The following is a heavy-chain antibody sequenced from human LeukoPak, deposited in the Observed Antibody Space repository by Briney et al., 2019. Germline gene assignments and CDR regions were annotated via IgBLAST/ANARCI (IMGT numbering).Heavy chain of an antibody. CDR2: ISDTGGST. CDR3: ARGERVGATSGAFDI. V-gene: IGHV3-23*01. D-gene: IGHD1-26*01. J-gene: IGHJ3*02. CDR1: GFTFSSYA. Sequence: PGRSLRLSCAASGFTFSSYAMSWVRQAPGKGLEWVSVISDTGGSTYYADSVKGRFTISRDNSKNTLYLQMNSLRAEDTAVYYCARGERVGATSGAFDIWGQGTMVTVSS.